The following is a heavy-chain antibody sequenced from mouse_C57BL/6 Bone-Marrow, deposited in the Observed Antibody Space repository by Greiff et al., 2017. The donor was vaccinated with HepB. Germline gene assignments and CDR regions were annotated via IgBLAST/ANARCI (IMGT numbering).Heavy chain of an antibody. CDR2: ISGGGGNT. J-gene: IGHJ1*03. CDR1: GFTFSSYT. Sequence: EVQVVESGGGLVKPGGSLKLSCAASGFTFSSYTMSWVRQTPEKRLEWVATISGGGGNTYYPDSVKGRFTISRDNAKNTLYLQMSSLRSEDTALYYCARHTPPYTVVDWYFDVWGTGTTVTVSS. CDR3: ARHTPPYTVVDWYFDV. V-gene: IGHV5-9*01. D-gene: IGHD1-1*01.